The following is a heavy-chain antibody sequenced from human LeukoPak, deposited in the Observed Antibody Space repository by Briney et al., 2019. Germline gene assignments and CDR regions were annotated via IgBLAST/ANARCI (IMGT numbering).Heavy chain of an antibody. CDR3: ARGSYYGSGEYYYYYGMDV. CDR2: IYYSGST. CDR1: GGSISSSSYY. J-gene: IGHJ6*02. D-gene: IGHD3-10*01. Sequence: SETLSLTCTVSGGSISSSSYYWGWIRQPPGKGLEWIGSIYYSGSTYYNPSLKSRVTISVDTSKNQFSLKLSSVTAADTAVYYCARGSYYGSGEYYYYYGMDVWGQGTTVTVSS. V-gene: IGHV4-39*01.